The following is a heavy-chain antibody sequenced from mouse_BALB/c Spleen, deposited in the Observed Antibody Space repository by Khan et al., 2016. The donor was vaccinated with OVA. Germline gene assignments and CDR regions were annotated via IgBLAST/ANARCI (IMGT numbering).Heavy chain of an antibody. J-gene: IGHJ1*01. CDR3: AKSKVWYFDV. CDR1: GFSLTTYG. V-gene: IGHV2-3*01. Sequence: VQLQESGPGLVAPSQSLSITCTVSGFSLTTYGVNWVRQSPGKGLEWLGVIWGDGSTNYHSTLISRLSISKDNSKSQVFLKLNSLQTDDTATYYCAKSKVWYFDVWGAGTTVTVSS. CDR2: IWGDGST.